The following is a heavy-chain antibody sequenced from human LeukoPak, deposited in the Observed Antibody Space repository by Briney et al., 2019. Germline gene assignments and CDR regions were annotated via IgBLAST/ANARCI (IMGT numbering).Heavy chain of an antibody. D-gene: IGHD3-3*01. V-gene: IGHV4-59*08. Sequence: SETLSLTCAVYAGSFGNYYWSWIRRPPGKGLEWIGYIYYSGSTNYNPSLKSRVTISVDTSKNQFSLKLSSVTAADTAVYYCARHDTIFGVVTQNYYYYGMDVWGQGTTVTVSS. J-gene: IGHJ6*02. CDR3: ARHDTIFGVVTQNYYYYGMDV. CDR2: IYYSGST. CDR1: AGSFGNYY.